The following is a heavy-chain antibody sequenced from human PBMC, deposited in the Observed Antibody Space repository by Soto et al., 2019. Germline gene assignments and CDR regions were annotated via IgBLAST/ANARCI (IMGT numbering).Heavy chain of an antibody. V-gene: IGHV3-33*01. CDR2: IWYDGSNK. D-gene: IGHD2-2*02. Sequence: QVQLVESGGGMVQPGRSLRLSCAASGFTFSSYGMHWVRQAPGKGLEWVAVIWYDGSNKYYADSVKGRFTISRDNSKNTLYLQMNSLRAEDTAVYYCARDSGDIVVVPAAIDYGMDVWGQGTTVTVSS. CDR1: GFTFSSYG. J-gene: IGHJ6*02. CDR3: ARDSGDIVVVPAAIDYGMDV.